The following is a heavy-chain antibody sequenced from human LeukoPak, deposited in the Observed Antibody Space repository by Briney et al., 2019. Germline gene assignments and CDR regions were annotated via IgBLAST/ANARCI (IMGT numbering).Heavy chain of an antibody. CDR3: ARGPAGTDNVG. Sequence: GGSLRLSCEASGFTVYNNYMGWVRQSPGRGPEWVSIIYRGGETYYADVMKGRFTISRDRSKNTLYLQMNSLRVEDTAVYYCARGPAGTDNVGGGQGTLVTVSS. J-gene: IGHJ4*02. CDR1: GFTVYNNY. V-gene: IGHV3-53*01. D-gene: IGHD1-1*01. CDR2: IYRGGET.